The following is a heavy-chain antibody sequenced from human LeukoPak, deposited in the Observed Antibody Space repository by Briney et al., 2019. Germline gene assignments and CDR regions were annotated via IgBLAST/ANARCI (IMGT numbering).Heavy chain of an antibody. D-gene: IGHD5-18*01. J-gene: IGHJ4*02. CDR3: ARGASGYSYG. V-gene: IGHV3-74*01. CDR1: GFTFSSYW. Sequence: GGSLRLSCAASGFTFSSYWVHWVRQPPGKGLVWVSRINSDGTSTSYADSVKGRFTISRDNAENTLYLQMNSLRAEDTAVYYCARGASGYSYGWGQGTLVTVSS. CDR2: INSDGTST.